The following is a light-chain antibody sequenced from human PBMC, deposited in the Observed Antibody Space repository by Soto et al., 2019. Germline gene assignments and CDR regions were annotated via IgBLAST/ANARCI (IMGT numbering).Light chain of an antibody. CDR1: QSVSSSY. V-gene: IGKV3-20*01. Sequence: EIVLTQSPGTLSLSTGERATLSCRASQSVSSSYLAWYQQKPGQAPRLLIYGASSRATGIPDRFSGSGSGTDFTRTISRLEPEDFAVYYCHQYGSSPWTFGQGTKVEIK. CDR3: HQYGSSPWT. CDR2: GAS. J-gene: IGKJ1*01.